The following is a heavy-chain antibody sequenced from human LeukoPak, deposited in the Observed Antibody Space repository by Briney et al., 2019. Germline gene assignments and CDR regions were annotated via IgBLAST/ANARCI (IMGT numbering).Heavy chain of an antibody. CDR1: DYTFTGYG. CDR3: ARDLNRYYYDSSGYGDY. V-gene: IGHV1-18*01. Sequence: GASVKVSCKASDYTFTGYGISWVRQAPGQGLEWMGWISVYNGNTNHAQKFQGRVTLTTDTSTSTAYMELRSLRSDDTAVYYCARDLNRYYYDSSGYGDYWGQGTLVTVSS. D-gene: IGHD3-22*01. J-gene: IGHJ4*02. CDR2: ISVYNGNT.